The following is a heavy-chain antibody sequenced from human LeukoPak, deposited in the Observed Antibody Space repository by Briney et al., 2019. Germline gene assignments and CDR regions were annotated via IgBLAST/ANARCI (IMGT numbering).Heavy chain of an antibody. CDR1: GFTVSTNS. CDR3: ARDFDYYGSGSRYGMDV. CDR2: IYSGDTT. J-gene: IGHJ6*02. D-gene: IGHD3-10*01. Sequence: PGRSLRLSCAVSGFTVSTNSMTWVRQAPGKGLEWVSLIYSGDTTYYADSVKGRFTISRDNSKNTLYLQMNSLRAEDTAVYYCARDFDYYGSGSRYGMDVWGQGTTVTVSS. V-gene: IGHV3-66*01.